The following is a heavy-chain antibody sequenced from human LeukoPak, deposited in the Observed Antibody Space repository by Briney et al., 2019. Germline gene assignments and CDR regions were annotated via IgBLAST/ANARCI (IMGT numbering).Heavy chain of an antibody. CDR2: IKQDGTEK. CDR3: AELGITMIGGV. Sequence: GGSLRLSCAASGFTFTTYWMSWVRQPPGKGLEWVANIKQDGTEKYYVDSVKGRFTISRDNAKNSLYLQMNSLRAEDTAGYYCAELGITMIGGVWGKGTTVTVSS. D-gene: IGHD3-10*02. V-gene: IGHV3-7*01. CDR1: GFTFTTYW. J-gene: IGHJ6*04.